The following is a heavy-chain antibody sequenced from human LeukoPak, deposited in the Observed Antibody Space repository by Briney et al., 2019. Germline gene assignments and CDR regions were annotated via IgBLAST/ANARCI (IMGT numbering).Heavy chain of an antibody. CDR3: ARARAGYSSTGIRYYFDY. CDR1: GGSINSSSYY. CDR2: IHYSGST. Sequence: SETLSLTCTVSGGSINSSSYYWGWVRQPPGKGLEWIGTIHYSGSTYYDPSLKSRVTISVDTSKNQFSLKLSSVTAADTAMYYCARARAGYSSTGIRYYFDYWGQGTLVTVSS. J-gene: IGHJ4*02. D-gene: IGHD6-13*01. V-gene: IGHV4-39*07.